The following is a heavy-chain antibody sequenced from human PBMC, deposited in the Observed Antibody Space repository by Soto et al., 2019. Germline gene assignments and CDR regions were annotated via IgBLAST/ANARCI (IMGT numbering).Heavy chain of an antibody. J-gene: IGHJ6*02. CDR2: ISSSSSYI. CDR1: GFTFSSYS. V-gene: IGHV3-21*01. D-gene: IGHD6-25*01. CDR3: ARMGSQRYYYYGMDV. Sequence: EVQLVESGGGLVKPGGSLRLSCAASGFTFSSYSMNWVRQAPGKGLEWVSSISSSSSYIYYADSVKGRFTISRDNAKKSLYLQMNRLRAEDTAVYYCARMGSQRYYYYGMDVWGQGTTVTVSS.